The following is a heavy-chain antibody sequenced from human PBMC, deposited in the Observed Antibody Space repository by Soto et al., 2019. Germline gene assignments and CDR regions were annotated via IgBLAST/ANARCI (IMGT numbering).Heavy chain of an antibody. V-gene: IGHV3-11*01. CDR1: GFTFSDYY. D-gene: IGHD2-21*01. CDR3: ARGATSYFYHYYYGMDV. Sequence: QLVESGGGLVKPGGSLRLSCAASGFTFSDYYMNWIRPAPGKGLEWVSFISSSSGSSIYYADSVKGRFTISRDNAKNSLYLQMNSLRAEDTAVYYCARGATSYFYHYYYGMDVWGQGTTVTVSS. CDR2: ISSSSGSSI. J-gene: IGHJ6*02.